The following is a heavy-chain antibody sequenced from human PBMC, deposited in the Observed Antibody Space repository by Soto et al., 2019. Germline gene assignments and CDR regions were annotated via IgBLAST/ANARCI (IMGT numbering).Heavy chain of an antibody. CDR3: ARTYYDYIWGSYRLRGYYMDV. J-gene: IGHJ6*03. V-gene: IGHV4-34*01. CDR2: INHSGST. D-gene: IGHD3-16*02. Sequence: SETLSLTCAVYDGSFSGYYWSWIRQPPGKGLEWIGEINHSGSTNYNPSLKSRVTISVDTSKNQFSLKLSSVTAADTAVYYCARTYYDYIWGSYRLRGYYMDVWGKGTTVTVSS. CDR1: DGSFSGYY.